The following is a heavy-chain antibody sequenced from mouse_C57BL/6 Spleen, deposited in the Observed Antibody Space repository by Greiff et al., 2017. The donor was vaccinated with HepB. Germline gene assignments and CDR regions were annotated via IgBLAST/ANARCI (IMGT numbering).Heavy chain of an antibody. CDR3: ARDLYWYFDV. CDR1: GISITTGNYR. Sequence: EVQLQQSGPGLVKPSQTVFLTCTVTGISITTGNYRWSWIRQFPGNKLEWIGYIYYSGTITYNPSLTSHTTITRDTPKKQCILEMNSLTADDTATYYCARDLYWYFDVWGTGTTVTVSS. V-gene: IGHV3-5*01. J-gene: IGHJ1*03. CDR2: IYYSGTI.